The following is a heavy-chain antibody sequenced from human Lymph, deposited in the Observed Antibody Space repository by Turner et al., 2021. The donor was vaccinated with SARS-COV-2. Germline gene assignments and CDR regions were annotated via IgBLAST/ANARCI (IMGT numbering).Heavy chain of an antibody. CDR1: GFTFDDYA. D-gene: IGHD5-12*01. CDR3: AKEGLSGRRLQFVPYFAY. V-gene: IGHV3-43*02. J-gene: IGHJ4*02. CDR2: ISGDGGST. Sequence: EVQLVESGGGVVQPGGSLRLSCAASGFTFDDYAMHWVRQAPGKGLEWVSLISGDGGSTYYADYVKGRFTISRDDSKNSLYLQINSLRTEDTALYYCAKEGLSGRRLQFVPYFAYWGQGTLVSVSS.